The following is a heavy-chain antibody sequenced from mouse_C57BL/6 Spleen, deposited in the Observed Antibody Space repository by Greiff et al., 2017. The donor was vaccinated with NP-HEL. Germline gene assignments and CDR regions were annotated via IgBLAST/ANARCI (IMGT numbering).Heavy chain of an antibody. CDR1: GYTFTSYW. Sequence: QVQLQQPGAELVKPGASVKLSCKASGYTFTSYWMHWVKQRPGQGLEWIGMIHPNSGSTKYNEKFKSKATLTVDKSSSTAYMQLSSLTSEDSAVYYCARTNYYGSTHFDYWGQGTTLTVSS. V-gene: IGHV1-64*01. CDR3: ARTNYYGSTHFDY. CDR2: IHPNSGST. J-gene: IGHJ2*01. D-gene: IGHD1-1*01.